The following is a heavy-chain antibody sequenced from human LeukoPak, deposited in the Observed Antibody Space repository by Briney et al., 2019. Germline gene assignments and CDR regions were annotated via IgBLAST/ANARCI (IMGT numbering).Heavy chain of an antibody. J-gene: IGHJ3*01. D-gene: IGHD3-10*01. CDR1: GFTVSSSY. V-gene: IGHV3-53*01. CDR3: AREGSGRTAYNDGLDV. CDR2: IRSGGST. Sequence: GGSLRLSCAASGFTVSSSYMTWVRQAPGKGLEWVSVIRSGGSTVYEDSVKGRFTISRDNSKNTLYLQLNSLRAEDTAVYYCAREGSGRTAYNDGLDVWGQGTMVTVSS.